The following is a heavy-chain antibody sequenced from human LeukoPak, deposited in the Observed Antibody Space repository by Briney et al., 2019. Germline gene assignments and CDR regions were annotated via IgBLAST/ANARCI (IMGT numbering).Heavy chain of an antibody. J-gene: IGHJ4*02. V-gene: IGHV3-21*04. CDR2: ISSSSSYI. CDR1: GFTFSSYS. D-gene: IGHD6-19*01. CDR3: AKDNYGSGRGYFDY. Sequence: GGSLRLSCAASGFTFSSYSMNWVRQAPGKGLEWVSSISSSSSYIYYADSVKGRFTISRDNSKNSLYLQMNSLRAEDTALYYCAKDNYGSGRGYFDYWGQGTLVTVSS.